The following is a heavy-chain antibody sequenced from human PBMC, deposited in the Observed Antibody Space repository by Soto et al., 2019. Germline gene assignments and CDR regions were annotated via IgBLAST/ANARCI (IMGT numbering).Heavy chain of an antibody. Sequence: PGWSLRLSCAASGFTLSGYWMHLVRQAPGKGLVWVSRVNSDGSTTFYADSVKGRFTISRDNAKNTLYLQMNSLRAEDTAVYYCVRWGPAAGPWGKGTLVTVSS. J-gene: IGHJ5*02. D-gene: IGHD6-13*01. CDR3: VRWGPAAGP. V-gene: IGHV3-74*01. CDR2: VNSDGSTT. CDR1: GFTLSGYW.